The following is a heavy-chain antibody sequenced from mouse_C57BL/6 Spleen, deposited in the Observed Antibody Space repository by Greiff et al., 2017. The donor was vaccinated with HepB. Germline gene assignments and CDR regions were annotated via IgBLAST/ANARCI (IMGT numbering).Heavy chain of an antibody. CDR2: INYDGSST. V-gene: IGHV5-16*01. CDR1: GFTFSDYY. J-gene: IGHJ4*01. Sequence: EVNVVESEGGLVQPGSSMKLSCTASGFTFSDYYMAWVRQVPEKGLEWVANINYDGSSTYYLDSLKSRFIISRDNAKNILYLQMSSLKSEDTATYYCARDLGGYYPHYYAMDYWGQGTSVTVSS. CDR3: ARDLGGYYPHYYAMDY. D-gene: IGHD2-3*01.